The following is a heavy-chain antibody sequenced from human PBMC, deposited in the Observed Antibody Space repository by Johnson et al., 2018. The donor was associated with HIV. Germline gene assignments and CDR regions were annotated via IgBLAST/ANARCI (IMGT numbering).Heavy chain of an antibody. CDR2: ISYDGSNK. V-gene: IGHV3-30*18. J-gene: IGHJ3*02. CDR1: GFTFSSYG. Sequence: QVQLVESGGGVVQPGRSLRLSCAASGFTFSSYGMHWVRQAPGKGLEWVAVISYDGSNKYYADSVKGRFTISRDNSKNTLYLQMNSLRAEDTAVYYCAKSPGKDHGGNSGAFDIWGQGTMVTVSS. D-gene: IGHD4-23*01. CDR3: AKSPGKDHGGNSGAFDI.